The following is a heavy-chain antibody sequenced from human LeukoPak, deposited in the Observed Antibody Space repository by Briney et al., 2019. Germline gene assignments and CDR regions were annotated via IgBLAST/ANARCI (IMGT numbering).Heavy chain of an antibody. D-gene: IGHD3-3*01. CDR3: AREAFGVVMWFDP. V-gene: IGHV3-74*01. J-gene: IGHJ5*02. CDR2: INSDGSST. Sequence: PGXXLRLSCAASGFTFSSYWMHWVRQAPGKGLVWVSRINSDGSSTIYADSVKGRFTISRDNAKNTLYLQMNSLRAEDSAVYYCAREAFGVVMWFDPWGQGTLLTVSS. CDR1: GFTFSSYW.